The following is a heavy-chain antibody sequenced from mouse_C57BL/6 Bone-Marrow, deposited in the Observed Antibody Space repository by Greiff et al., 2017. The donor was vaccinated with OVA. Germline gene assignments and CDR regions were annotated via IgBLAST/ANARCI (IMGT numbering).Heavy chain of an antibody. CDR3: ARSITTVVNWYFDV. J-gene: IGHJ1*03. D-gene: IGHD1-1*01. CDR1: GYTFTSYW. Sequence: VQLQQPGAELVRPGSSVKLSCKASGYTFTSYWMHWVKQRPIQGLEWIGNIDPSDSETNYNQKFKDKATLTVDKSSSTAYMQLSSLTSEDSAVYEGARSITTVVNWYFDVWGTGTTVTVSS. V-gene: IGHV1-52*01. CDR2: IDPSDSET.